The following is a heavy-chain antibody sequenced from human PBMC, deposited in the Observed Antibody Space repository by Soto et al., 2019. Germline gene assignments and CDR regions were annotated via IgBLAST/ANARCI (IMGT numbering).Heavy chain of an antibody. V-gene: IGHV1-18*01. D-gene: IGHD6-13*01. CDR2: ISAYNGNT. CDR3: ARGVLKNFVAATYYADY. CDR1: GDTFTSYG. J-gene: IGHJ4*02. Sequence: GASVKVSCKASGDTFTSYGISWVRQAPGQGLEWMGWISAYNGNTNYAQKLQGRVTMTTDTSTSTAYMELRSLRSDDTAVYYCARGVLKNFVAATYYADYWGQGTLVTVSS.